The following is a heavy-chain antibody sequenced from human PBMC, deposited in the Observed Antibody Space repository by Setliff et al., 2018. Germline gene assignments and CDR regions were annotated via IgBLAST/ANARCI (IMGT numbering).Heavy chain of an antibody. CDR2: ISHTGST. J-gene: IGHJ6*04. D-gene: IGHD3-10*01. CDR3: ARGHVPLRGRPFHYVDV. Sequence: SETLSLTCVVDGMSFSEHYWAWIRQSPGKGLEWIGEISHTGSTNYNPSLKSRVTMSVDTSTNRLSLRINFLTAADTAIYYCARGHVPLRGRPFHYVDVWGKGTSITVSS. V-gene: IGHV4-34*01. CDR1: GMSFSEHY.